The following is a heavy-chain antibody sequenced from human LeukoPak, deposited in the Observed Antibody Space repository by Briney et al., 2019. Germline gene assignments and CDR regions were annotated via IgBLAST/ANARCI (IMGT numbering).Heavy chain of an antibody. Sequence: ASVKVSCKASGYSFTEAYLHSVRQAPGQGLEWMGWINPNSGGTNYAQKFQGRVTMTRDTSISTAYMELSRLRSGDTAGYYCARVGHYYDSSGYYTFDFWGQGTLVTVSS. CDR1: GYSFTEAY. CDR2: INPNSGGT. CDR3: ARVGHYYDSSGYYTFDF. D-gene: IGHD3-22*01. J-gene: IGHJ4*02. V-gene: IGHV1-2*02.